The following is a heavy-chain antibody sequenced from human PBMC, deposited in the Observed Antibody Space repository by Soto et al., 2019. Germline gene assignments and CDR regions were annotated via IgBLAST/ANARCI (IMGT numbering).Heavy chain of an antibody. J-gene: IGHJ4*02. Sequence: PGGSLRLSCAASGFTFSRFWMHWVRQAPGKGLEWVSYISGSSSIIYYADSVKGRFTISRDNAKNSLYLQMNSLRAEDTAVYYCARDYSSYGPFDYWGQGTLVTVSS. D-gene: IGHD5-18*01. CDR2: ISGSSSII. CDR1: GFTFSRFW. CDR3: ARDYSSYGPFDY. V-gene: IGHV3-48*01.